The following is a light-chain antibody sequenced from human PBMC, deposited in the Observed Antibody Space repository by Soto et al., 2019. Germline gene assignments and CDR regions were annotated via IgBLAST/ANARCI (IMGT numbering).Light chain of an antibody. CDR2: EGS. J-gene: IGLJ2*01. CDR1: SSDVGSYNL. Sequence: QSVLTQPASVSGSPGQSITISCTGTSSDVGSYNLVSWYQQHPGKAPKLMIYEGSKRPSGVSNRVSGSKSGNTASLTISGVQAEDEADYYCCSYAGSSSHVVFGGGTKLTVL. V-gene: IGLV2-23*01. CDR3: CSYAGSSSHVV.